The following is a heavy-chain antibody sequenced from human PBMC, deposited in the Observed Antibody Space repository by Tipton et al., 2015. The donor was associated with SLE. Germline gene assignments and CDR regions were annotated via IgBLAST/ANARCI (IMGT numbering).Heavy chain of an antibody. CDR2: ISGTGTST. CDR3: AKPFSSSWSSYWYFDL. V-gene: IGHV3-23*01. J-gene: IGHJ2*01. CDR1: GFSFSSYA. Sequence: SLRLSCAASGFSFSSYAMSWVRQAPGKGLEWVSVISGTGTSTYYADSVKGRFTISRDNSKNTLYLQMNSLRAEDTAVYYCAKPFSSSWSSYWYFDLWGRGTLVTVSS. D-gene: IGHD6-13*01.